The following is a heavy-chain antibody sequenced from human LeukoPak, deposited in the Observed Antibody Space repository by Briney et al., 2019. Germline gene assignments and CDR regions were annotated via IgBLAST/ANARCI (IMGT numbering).Heavy chain of an antibody. J-gene: IGHJ4*02. CDR1: GYTFTGYY. V-gene: IGHV1-2*02. CDR3: ATQRGSYRWGTDFDY. Sequence: GASVKASCKASGYTFTGYYMHWVRQAPGQGLEWMGWINPNSGDTKYAQKFQGRVTMTRDTSISTAYMELSRLRSDDTAVYYCATQRGSYRWGTDFDYWGQGTLVTVSS. D-gene: IGHD3-16*01. CDR2: INPNSGDT.